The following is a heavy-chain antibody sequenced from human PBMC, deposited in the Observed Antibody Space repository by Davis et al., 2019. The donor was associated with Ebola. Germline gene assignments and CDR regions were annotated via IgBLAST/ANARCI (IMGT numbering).Heavy chain of an antibody. J-gene: IGHJ5*01. CDR3: ARKRPGTTWFDS. Sequence: GESLKISCTASGFTFSDYAMHWVRQAPGKGLEWVAVISYDGSNKYYADSVKGRFTISRDNSKNTLYLQMNSLRAEDPAVYFCARKRPGTTWFDSWGQGTLVTVSS. D-gene: IGHD1-7*01. V-gene: IGHV3-30*12. CDR2: ISYDGSNK. CDR1: GFTFSDYA.